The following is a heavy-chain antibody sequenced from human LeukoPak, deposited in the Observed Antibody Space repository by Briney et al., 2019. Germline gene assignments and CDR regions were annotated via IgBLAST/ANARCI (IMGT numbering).Heavy chain of an antibody. J-gene: IGHJ6*02. CDR3: AKNLYCGGGSCYPSALGMDV. CDR1: GFTFSSYC. Sequence: PGGSLRLSCAASGFTFSSYCMSWVRQAPGKALEWVANIKQDGSEKYYVDSVKGRFTISRDNAKNSLFLQMNSLRAEDTAVYYCAKNLYCGGGSCYPSALGMDVWGQGTTVTVSS. CDR2: IKQDGSEK. V-gene: IGHV3-7*03. D-gene: IGHD2-15*01.